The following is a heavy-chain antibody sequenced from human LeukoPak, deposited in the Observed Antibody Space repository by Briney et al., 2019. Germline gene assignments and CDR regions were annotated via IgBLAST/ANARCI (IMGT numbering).Heavy chain of an antibody. D-gene: IGHD3-3*01. CDR2: IIPIFGTA. CDR1: GGTFSSYA. Sequence: SVKVSCKASGGTFSSYAISWVRQAPGQGLEWMGGIIPIFGTANYAQKFQGRVTITADESTSTAYMELSSLRSEDTAVYYCARDTPDYYDFWSGYRNYGMDVWGQGTTVTVSS. CDR3: ARDTPDYYDFWSGYRNYGMDV. J-gene: IGHJ6*02. V-gene: IGHV1-69*13.